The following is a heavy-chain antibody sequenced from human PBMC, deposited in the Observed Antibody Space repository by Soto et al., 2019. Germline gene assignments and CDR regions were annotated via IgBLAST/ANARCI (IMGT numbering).Heavy chain of an antibody. Sequence: SETLSLTCAFSGCSISSGGYSWSWIRQPPGKGLEWIGYIYHSGSTYYNPSLKSRVTISVDRSKNQFSLKLSSVTAADTAVYYCARDLGIAVAGSNWFDPWGQGILVTVSS. CDR1: GCSISSGGYS. CDR2: IYHSGST. CDR3: ARDLGIAVAGSNWFDP. V-gene: IGHV4-30-2*01. J-gene: IGHJ5*02. D-gene: IGHD6-13*01.